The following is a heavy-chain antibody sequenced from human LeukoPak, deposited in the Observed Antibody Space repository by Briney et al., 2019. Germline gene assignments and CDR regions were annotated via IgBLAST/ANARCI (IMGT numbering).Heavy chain of an antibody. Sequence: GGSLRLSCAASGFTFSSYWMTWVRQAPGKGLEWVANIKQDGSGQYYVDSVKGRFTISRDNAKNSLSLQMNSLRVEDTAVYYCARDTEATYPNGVDYWGQGTLVTVSS. CDR3: ARDTEATYPNGVDY. V-gene: IGHV3-7*05. CDR1: GFTFSSYW. J-gene: IGHJ4*02. CDR2: IKQDGSGQ. D-gene: IGHD1-1*01.